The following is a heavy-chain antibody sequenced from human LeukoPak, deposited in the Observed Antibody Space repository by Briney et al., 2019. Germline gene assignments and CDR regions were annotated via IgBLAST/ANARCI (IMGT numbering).Heavy chain of an antibody. Sequence: GGSLRLSCAASGFSFSNFWMHWVRQVPGRGPEWVANVNRDGSETYYLDSVKGRFTISKDNAKNSLYLQMNSLRAEDTALYHCARNNGMDVWGQGTTVIVSS. V-gene: IGHV3-7*03. CDR1: GFSFSNFW. CDR3: ARNNGMDV. J-gene: IGHJ6*02. CDR2: VNRDGSET.